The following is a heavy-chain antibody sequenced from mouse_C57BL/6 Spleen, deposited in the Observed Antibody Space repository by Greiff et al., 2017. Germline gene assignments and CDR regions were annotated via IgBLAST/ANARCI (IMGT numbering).Heavy chain of an antibody. CDR2: INPNNGGT. Sequence: EVQRVESGPELVKPGASVKISCKASGYTFTDYYMNWVKQSHGKSLEWIGDINPNNGGTSYNQKFKGKATLTVDKSSSTAYMELRSLTSEDSAVYYCARGHDYDGGDYFDYWGQGTTLTVSS. CDR3: ARGHDYDGGDYFDY. V-gene: IGHV1-26*01. D-gene: IGHD2-4*01. CDR1: GYTFTDYY. J-gene: IGHJ2*01.